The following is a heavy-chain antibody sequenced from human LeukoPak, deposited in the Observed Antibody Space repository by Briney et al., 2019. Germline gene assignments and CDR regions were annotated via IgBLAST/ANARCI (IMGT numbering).Heavy chain of an antibody. CDR3: AKVMGYCSSTSCYERFFDY. J-gene: IGHJ4*02. CDR1: GFTFSSYA. D-gene: IGHD2-2*01. CDR2: IIGSGGST. Sequence: QPGGSLRLSCAASGFTFSSYAMSWVRQAPGKGLEWVSAIIGSGGSTYYADSVKGRFTISRDNSKNTLYLQMNSLRAEDTAVYYCAKVMGYCSSTSCYERFFDYWGQGTLVTVSS. V-gene: IGHV3-23*01.